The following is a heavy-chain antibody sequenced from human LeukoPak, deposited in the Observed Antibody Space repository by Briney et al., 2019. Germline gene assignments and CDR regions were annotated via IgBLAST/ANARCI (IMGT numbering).Heavy chain of an antibody. CDR2: INPNSGGT. V-gene: IGHV1-2*02. CDR1: GYTFTNYD. J-gene: IGHJ3*02. Sequence: ASVKVSCKASGYTFTNYDINWVRQATGQGLEWMGWINPNSGGTNYAQKFQGRVTMTRDTSISTAYMELSRLRSDDTAVYYCAREGARPGSYYVRAFDIWGQGTMVTVSS. D-gene: IGHD1-26*01. CDR3: AREGARPGSYYVRAFDI.